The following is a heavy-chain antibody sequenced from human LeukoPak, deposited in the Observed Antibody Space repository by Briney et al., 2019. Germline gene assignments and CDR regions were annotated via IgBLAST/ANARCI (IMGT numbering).Heavy chain of an antibody. CDR3: ARVPYLDDYGDYGSYRYFDL. D-gene: IGHD4-17*01. CDR1: GGSISSYY. Sequence: SETLPLTCTVSGGSISSYYWSWIRQPPGKGLEWIGYIYYSGSTNYNPSLKSRVTISVDTSKNQFSLKLSSVTAADTAVYYCARVPYLDDYGDYGSYRYFDLWGRGLLVTVSS. J-gene: IGHJ2*01. CDR2: IYYSGST. V-gene: IGHV4-59*01.